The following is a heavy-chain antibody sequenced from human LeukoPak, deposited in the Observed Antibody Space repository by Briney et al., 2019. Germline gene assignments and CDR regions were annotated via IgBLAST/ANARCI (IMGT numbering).Heavy chain of an antibody. V-gene: IGHV1-2*02. J-gene: IGHJ6*02. CDR1: GYTFTGYY. Sequence: ASVKVSCKASGYTFTGYYMHWVRQAPGQGLEWMGWINPNSGGTTYAQKFQDRVTLTRDTSINTAYMDLSGLTSDDTAVFYCAKGATEGYYYYYGLDVWGQGTTVTASS. CDR3: AKGATEGYYYYYGLDV. CDR2: INPNSGGT.